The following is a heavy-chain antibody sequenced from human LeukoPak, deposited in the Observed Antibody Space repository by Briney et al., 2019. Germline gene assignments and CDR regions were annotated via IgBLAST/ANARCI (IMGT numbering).Heavy chain of an antibody. CDR1: GFTLSSYW. Sequence: SGGSLRLSCAASGFTLSSYWRSWVRQAPGKGLEWVANIKQDGSEKYYVDSVKGRFTISRDNAKNSLYLQMNSLRAEDTAVYFCACRRWKTSAVDYWGQGTLVTVSS. CDR3: ACRRWKTSAVDY. V-gene: IGHV3-7*01. D-gene: IGHD4-23*01. CDR2: IKQDGSEK. J-gene: IGHJ4*02.